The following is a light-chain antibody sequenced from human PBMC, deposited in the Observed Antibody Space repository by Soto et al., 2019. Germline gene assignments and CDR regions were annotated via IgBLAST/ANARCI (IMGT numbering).Light chain of an antibody. CDR3: QQYGSSPLGT. Sequence: EIVLTQSPGTLSLSPGERATLSCRASQSVSSSYLAWYQQKPGQAPRLLIYGASSRATGIPDRFSGSGSGTDFTLNISRLEPEDFAVYYCQQYGSSPLGTFGGGTKVEIK. J-gene: IGKJ4*01. CDR2: GAS. V-gene: IGKV3-20*01. CDR1: QSVSSSY.